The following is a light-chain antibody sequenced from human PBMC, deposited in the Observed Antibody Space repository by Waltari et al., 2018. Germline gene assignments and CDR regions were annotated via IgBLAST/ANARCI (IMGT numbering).Light chain of an antibody. V-gene: IGKV3-15*01. CDR2: GAS. CDR3: QQSSRTPWT. J-gene: IGKJ1*01. CDR1: QSLSSN. Sequence: TQSPATLSVSPGERATLSCRASQSLSSNLAWYQQKPGQAPRLLIYGASTRATGIPARFSGSGSGTDFTLTISSLQSEDVATYFCQQSSRTPWTFGQGTKVEIK.